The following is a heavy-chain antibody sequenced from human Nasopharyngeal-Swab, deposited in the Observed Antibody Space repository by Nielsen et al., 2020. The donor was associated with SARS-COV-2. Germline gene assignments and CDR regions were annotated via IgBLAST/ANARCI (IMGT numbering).Heavy chain of an antibody. CDR2: IYSGGST. V-gene: IGHV3-53*01. J-gene: IGHJ4*02. CDR3: ASFDY. Sequence: WIRQPPGKGPEWVSVIYSGGSTYYADSVKGRFTISRDNSKNTLYLQMNSLRAEDTAVYYCASFDYWGQGTLVTVSS.